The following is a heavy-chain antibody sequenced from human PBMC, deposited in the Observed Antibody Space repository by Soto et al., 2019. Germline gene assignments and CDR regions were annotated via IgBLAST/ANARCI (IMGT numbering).Heavy chain of an antibody. V-gene: IGHV3-23*01. J-gene: IGHJ6*02. D-gene: IGHD5-18*01. CDR2: ISGSGGST. CDR1: GFTFSSYA. Sequence: EVQLLESGGGLVQPGGSLRLSCAASGFTFSSYAMSWVRQAPGKGLEWVSAISGSGGSTYYADSVKGRFTISRDNSKNTLYLQMNSLRAEDTAVYYCAKMVGYSYGTGYYYYGMDVWGQGTTVTVSS. CDR3: AKMVGYSYGTGYYYYGMDV.